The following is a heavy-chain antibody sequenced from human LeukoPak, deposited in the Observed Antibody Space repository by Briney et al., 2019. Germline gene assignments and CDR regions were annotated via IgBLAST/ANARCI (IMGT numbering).Heavy chain of an antibody. D-gene: IGHD1-26*01. CDR3: ARGPGVVGATNAFDI. V-gene: IGHV3-7*01. CDR2: IKQDGSEK. J-gene: IGHJ3*02. Sequence: GGSLRLSCAASGFTFSSYWMSWVRQAPGKGLEWVANIKQDGSEKYYVDSVKGRFTISRDNAKNSLYLQMNSLRAEDTAVYYCARGPGVVGATNAFDIWGQGTMVTVSS. CDR1: GFTFSSYW.